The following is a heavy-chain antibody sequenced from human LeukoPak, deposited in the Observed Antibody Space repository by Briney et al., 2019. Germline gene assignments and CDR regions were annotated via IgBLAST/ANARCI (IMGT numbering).Heavy chain of an antibody. J-gene: IGHJ4*02. D-gene: IGHD1-20*01. CDR1: GYTFTSYA. V-gene: IGHV1-3*01. Sequence: ASVKVSCKASGYTFTSYAMHWVRQAPGQRLEWMGWINAGNGNTKFSQKLQGRVTITRDTSASTAYMELSSLKSEDTAVYYCARYNWNGDFDYWGQGTLVTVSS. CDR2: INAGNGNT. CDR3: ARYNWNGDFDY.